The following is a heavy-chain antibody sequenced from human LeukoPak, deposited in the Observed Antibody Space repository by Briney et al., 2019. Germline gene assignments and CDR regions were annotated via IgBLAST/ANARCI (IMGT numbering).Heavy chain of an antibody. J-gene: IGHJ3*01. CDR2: IRGTGGTT. V-gene: IGHV3-23*01. Sequence: RLSCGGCASSLSSDYLFWVGQSSEKKLEWTSAIRGTGGTTYYADSVKGRCTISRDNSRNTVYLQMNSLRAEDTALYFCGKDPNGDYVGAFDFRGPGTMVTVSS. CDR1: ASSLSSDY. CDR3: GKDPNGDYVGAFDF. D-gene: IGHD4-17*01.